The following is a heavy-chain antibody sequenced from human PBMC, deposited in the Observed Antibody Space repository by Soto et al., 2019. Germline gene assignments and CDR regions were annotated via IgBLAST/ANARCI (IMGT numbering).Heavy chain of an antibody. CDR2: MQPSTGRT. Sequence: QVQLVQSGAEVREPGASVKVSCKASGYSFTSLDINWVRQPAGQGLEWMGWMQPSTGRTGYAQKFHGRVTMTRDTSINTAYMELPTLTSDDTAFYYCARGVSAGVDYWGQGTLVTVSS. V-gene: IGHV1-8*01. CDR3: ARGVSAGVDY. J-gene: IGHJ4*02. D-gene: IGHD1-26*01. CDR1: GYSFTSLD.